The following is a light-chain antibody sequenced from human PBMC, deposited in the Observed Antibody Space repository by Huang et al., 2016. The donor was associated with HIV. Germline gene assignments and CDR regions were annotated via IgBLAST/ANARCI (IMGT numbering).Light chain of an antibody. J-gene: IGKJ1*01. Sequence: ETVMTQSPATLSVSPGERATLSCRASQRVSSNLAWYQQKPGQAPRLLIFGASTRATGIPARFSGSGSGTEFTLTISSLQSEDFAVYYCQQYNNWPPWTFGQGTKVEIK. V-gene: IGKV3-15*01. CDR3: QQYNNWPPWT. CDR1: QRVSSN. CDR2: GAS.